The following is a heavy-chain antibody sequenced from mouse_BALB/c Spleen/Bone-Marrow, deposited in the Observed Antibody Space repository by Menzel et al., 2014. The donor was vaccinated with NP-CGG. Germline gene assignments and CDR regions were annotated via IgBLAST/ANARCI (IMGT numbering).Heavy chain of an antibody. J-gene: IGHJ2*01. CDR2: INPNNGGT. CDR1: GYTFTEYT. D-gene: IGHD2-1*01. V-gene: IGHV1-18*01. Sequence: EVQLQQSGPDLVKPGASVKISRKTSGYTFTEYTMHWVRQSHGKSLEWIGGINPNNGGTTYNQKFKGKATLTVDKSSSTAYMELRSLTSEVSAVYYCAALYGIVFDYWGQGTTLTVSS. CDR3: AALYGIVFDY.